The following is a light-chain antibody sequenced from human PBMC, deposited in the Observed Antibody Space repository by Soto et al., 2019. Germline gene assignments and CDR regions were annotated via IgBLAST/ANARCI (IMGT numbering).Light chain of an antibody. V-gene: IGKV4-1*01. Sequence: DIVMTQSPDSVTASLGERATINCKSSQSVLYSSNNKNYSAWYQQKPGQPPNLLIYWASTRESGVPDRFSGSGSGTNFTLTISSLLAEDVAVYFCQQYYSTPRTFGQGTRVEIK. CDR3: QQYYSTPRT. J-gene: IGKJ1*01. CDR2: WAS. CDR1: QSVLYSSNNKNY.